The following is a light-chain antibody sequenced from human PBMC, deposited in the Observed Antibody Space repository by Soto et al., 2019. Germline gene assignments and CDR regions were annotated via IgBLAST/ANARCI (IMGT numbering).Light chain of an antibody. CDR3: SSYTSSTTLV. CDR1: SSDVGGYNY. CDR2: EVS. J-gene: IGLJ2*01. V-gene: IGLV2-14*01. Sequence: QSALTQPASVSGSPGQSITISCPGTSSDVGGYNYVSWYQQHPGKAPKLMIYEVSYRPSGVSNRFSGSKSGNTASLTLSGLQAEDEADYYCSSYTSSTTLVFGGGTQLTVL.